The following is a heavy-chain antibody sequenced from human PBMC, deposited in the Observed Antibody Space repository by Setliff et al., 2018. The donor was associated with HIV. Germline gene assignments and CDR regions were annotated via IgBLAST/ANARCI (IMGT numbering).Heavy chain of an antibody. CDR2: INTNTGNP. CDR3: AKNKWLPRDSFYYYMDV. D-gene: IGHD5-12*01. V-gene: IGHV7-4-1*02. J-gene: IGHJ6*03. CDR1: GYTFTSYA. Sequence: GASVKVSCKASGYTFTSYAMNWVRQAPGQGLDWMGWINTNTGNPTYAQGFTARFVFSLDTSVSTAYLQINSLKAEDTAVYYCAKNKWLPRDSFYYYMDVWGKGTTVTVSS.